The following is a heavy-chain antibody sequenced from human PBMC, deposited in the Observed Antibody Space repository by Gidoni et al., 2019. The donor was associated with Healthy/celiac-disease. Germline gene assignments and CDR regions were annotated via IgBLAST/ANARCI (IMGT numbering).Heavy chain of an antibody. V-gene: IGHV1-8*01. Sequence: QVQLVHSGAEVKKPGDSVKVSCKASGYTFTSYDINWVRQATGQGLEWMGWMNPRSGNTGDAQKFQGRVTMTGNTSISTAYMELSSLRSEDTAVYYCARGLLREQWLVRRDNWFDPWGQGTLVTVSS. CDR2: MNPRSGNT. CDR1: GYTFTSYD. D-gene: IGHD6-19*01. J-gene: IGHJ5*02. CDR3: ARGLLREQWLVRRDNWFDP.